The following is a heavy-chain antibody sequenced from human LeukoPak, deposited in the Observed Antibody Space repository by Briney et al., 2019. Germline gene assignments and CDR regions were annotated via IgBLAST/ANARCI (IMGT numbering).Heavy chain of an antibody. J-gene: IGHJ6*02. CDR1: GGSFSNYY. CDR3: ARQPPQYYGMDV. CDR2: IYTSGST. Sequence: SETLSLTCTVSGGSFSNYYWSWIRQPAGKGLEWIGRIYTSGSTNYNPSVKSRVTMSVDTSDNQFSLKLTSVTAADTAVYYCARQPPQYYGMDVWGQGTTVTVSS. V-gene: IGHV4-4*07.